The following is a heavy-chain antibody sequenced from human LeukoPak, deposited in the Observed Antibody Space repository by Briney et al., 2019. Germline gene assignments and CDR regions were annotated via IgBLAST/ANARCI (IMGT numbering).Heavy chain of an antibody. D-gene: IGHD2-21*02. CDR2: TSYDGSIE. CDR1: AFTFSNYG. Sequence: GGSLRLSCAASAFTFSNYGMHWVRQAPGKGLEWVAVTSYDGSIEYYADSVKGRFTISRDNSKDTLFLELNSLRAEDTALYYCAKRGGYCGDDYYNWWFDLWGRGTLVTVSS. V-gene: IGHV3-30*18. J-gene: IGHJ2*01. CDR3: AKRGGYCGDDYYNWWFDL.